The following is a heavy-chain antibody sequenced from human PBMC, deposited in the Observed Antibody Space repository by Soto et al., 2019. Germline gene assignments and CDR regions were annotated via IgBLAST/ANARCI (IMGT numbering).Heavy chain of an antibody. Sequence: QEQLVQSGAEVKRPGDSVKVSCTASGYTFSDYYILWVRQAPGQGLEWLAWIKPSSGGTNYEEKFQDRVTVTSDTAISTTFLELSSLRSDDTAVYYCAKCRSQWLSSLQSWGQGTLITVSS. CDR3: AKCRSQWLSSLQS. CDR1: GYTFSDYY. V-gene: IGHV1-2*02. CDR2: IKPSSGGT. J-gene: IGHJ5*02. D-gene: IGHD6-19*01.